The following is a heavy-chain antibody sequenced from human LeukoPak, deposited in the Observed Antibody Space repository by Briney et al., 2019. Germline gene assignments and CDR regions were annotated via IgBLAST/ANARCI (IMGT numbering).Heavy chain of an antibody. CDR3: ARGGVVVVPAAMLYYFDN. J-gene: IGHJ4*02. CDR2: INHSGST. Sequence: SETLSLTCAVYGGSFSGYYWSWIRQPPGKGLEWIGEINHSGSTNYNPSLKSRVTMSVDTSKNQFSLKLSSVTAADTAVYYCARGGVVVVPAAMLYYFDNWGQGTLVTVSS. V-gene: IGHV4-34*01. D-gene: IGHD2-2*01. CDR1: GGSFSGYY.